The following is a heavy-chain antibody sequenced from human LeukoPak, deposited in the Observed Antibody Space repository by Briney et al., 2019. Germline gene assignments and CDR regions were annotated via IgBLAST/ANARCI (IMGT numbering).Heavy chain of an antibody. D-gene: IGHD3-16*01. V-gene: IGHV3-66*01. J-gene: IGHJ4*02. CDR2: IFSGGTT. Sequence: GGSLRLSCAASGFAVSGNYMSWVRQAPGKGLEWVSLIFSGGTTYADSVKGRFTISRDSSKNTLYLQMTSLRVEDTAIYYCARVWGDHWGQGTLVTVSS. CDR3: ARVWGDH. CDR1: GFAVSGNY.